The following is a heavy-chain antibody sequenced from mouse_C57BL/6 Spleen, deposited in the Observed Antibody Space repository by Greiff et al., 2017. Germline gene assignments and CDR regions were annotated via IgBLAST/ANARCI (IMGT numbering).Heavy chain of an antibody. CDR3: ARAGLTGPFDY. J-gene: IGHJ2*01. V-gene: IGHV1-82*01. D-gene: IGHD4-1*01. Sequence: VQLQQSGPELVKPGASVKISCKASGYAFSSSWMNWVKQRPGKGLEWIGRIYPGDGDTNYNGKFKGKATLTADKSSSTAYMQLSSLTSGDSAVYCCARAGLTGPFDYWGQGTTLTVSS. CDR1: GYAFSSSW. CDR2: IYPGDGDT.